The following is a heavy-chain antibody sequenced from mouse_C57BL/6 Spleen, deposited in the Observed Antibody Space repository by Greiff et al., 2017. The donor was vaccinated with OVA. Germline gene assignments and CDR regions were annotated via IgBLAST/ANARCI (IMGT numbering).Heavy chain of an antibody. CDR3: ARKYYDYDEEGY. Sequence: QVQLQQPGAELVKPGASVKLSCKASGYTFTSYWMHWVKQRPGQGLEWIGMIHPNSGSTNYNEKFKSKATLTVDKSSSTAYMQLSSLTSEDSAVYYCARKYYDYDEEGYWGQGTTLTVSS. CDR1: GYTFTSYW. V-gene: IGHV1-64*01. J-gene: IGHJ2*01. CDR2: IHPNSGST. D-gene: IGHD2-4*01.